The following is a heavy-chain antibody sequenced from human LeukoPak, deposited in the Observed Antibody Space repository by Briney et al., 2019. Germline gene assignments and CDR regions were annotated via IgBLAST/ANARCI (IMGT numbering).Heavy chain of an antibody. J-gene: IGHJ6*03. D-gene: IGHD3-16*01. V-gene: IGHV3-7*03. Sequence: GGSLRLSCAAAGFTFSNYWMNWVRQAPGKGLEWVANIEQDGSEKYYVDSVKGRFTISRDNAKNSLYLQMNSLRAEDTAVYYCAKDDGGSYYIYYYYMDVWGKGTTVTISS. CDR3: AKDDGGSYYIYYYYMDV. CDR1: GFTFSNYW. CDR2: IEQDGSEK.